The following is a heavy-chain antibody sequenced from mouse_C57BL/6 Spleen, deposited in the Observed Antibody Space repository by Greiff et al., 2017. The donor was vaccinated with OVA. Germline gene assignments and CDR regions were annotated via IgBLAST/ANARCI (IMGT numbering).Heavy chain of an antibody. Sequence: QVHVKQSGAELVKPGASVKISCKASGYAFSSYWMNWVKQRPGKGLEWIGQLYPGDGDTNYNGKFKGKATLTADKSSSTAYLQLSSLTSEDSAVYFCARGEKNWDFDGWGTGTTVTVSS. CDR3: ARGEKNWDFDG. CDR2: LYPGDGDT. J-gene: IGHJ1*03. CDR1: GYAFSSYW. V-gene: IGHV1-80*01.